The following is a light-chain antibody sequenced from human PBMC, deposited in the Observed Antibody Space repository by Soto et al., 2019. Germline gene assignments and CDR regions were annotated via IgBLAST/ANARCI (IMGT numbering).Light chain of an antibody. V-gene: IGKV3-20*01. Sequence: ETVLTQSPGTLSLSPGERATLSCRASQSVSNDFLAWYQQKPGQAPRLLIYGASTRATDVPGRFSGSGSGADFTLTISSLQPEDFATYYCQQSYSSPWTFGQGTKVDIK. CDR1: QSVSNDF. J-gene: IGKJ1*01. CDR2: GAS. CDR3: QQSYSSPWT.